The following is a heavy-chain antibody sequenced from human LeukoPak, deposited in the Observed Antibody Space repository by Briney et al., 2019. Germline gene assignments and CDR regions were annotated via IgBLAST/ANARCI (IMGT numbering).Heavy chain of an antibody. J-gene: IGHJ3*02. D-gene: IGHD3-22*01. CDR2: ISSSGSTI. Sequence: GGSLRLSCAASGFTFSSYEMNWVRQAPGKGLEWVSYISSSGSTIYCADSVKGRFTISRDNAKNSLYLQMNSLRAEDTAVYYCARGTYYYDSSGYYRGHDAFDIWGQGTMVTVSS. CDR1: GFTFSSYE. CDR3: ARGTYYYDSSGYYRGHDAFDI. V-gene: IGHV3-48*03.